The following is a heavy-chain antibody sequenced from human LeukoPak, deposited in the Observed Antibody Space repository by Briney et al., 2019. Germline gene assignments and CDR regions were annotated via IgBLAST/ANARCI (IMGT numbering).Heavy chain of an antibody. CDR3: ARDLFLSSSLDYYGMDV. V-gene: IGHV3-33*01. J-gene: IGHJ6*02. CDR1: GFTFSSYG. CDR2: IWYDGSNK. Sequence: GGSLRLSCAASGFTFSSYGMHWVRQAPGKGLEWVAVIWYDGSNKYYADSVKGRFTISRDNSKNTLYLQMNSLRAEDTAVYYCARDLFLSSSLDYYGMDVWGQGTTVTVSS. D-gene: IGHD6-13*01.